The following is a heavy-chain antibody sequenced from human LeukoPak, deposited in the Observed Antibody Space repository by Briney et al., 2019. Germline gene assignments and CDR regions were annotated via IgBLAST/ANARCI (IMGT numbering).Heavy chain of an antibody. J-gene: IGHJ5*02. CDR2: IYYSGST. D-gene: IGHD3-10*01. Sequence: SETLSLTCTVSGGSISSYYWSWIRQPPGKGLEWIGYIYYSGSTNYNPSLKGRVTISVDTSKNQFSLKLSSVTAADTAVYYCARVGGPDNWFDPWGQGTLVTVSS. CDR3: ARVGGPDNWFDP. V-gene: IGHV4-59*01. CDR1: GGSISSYY.